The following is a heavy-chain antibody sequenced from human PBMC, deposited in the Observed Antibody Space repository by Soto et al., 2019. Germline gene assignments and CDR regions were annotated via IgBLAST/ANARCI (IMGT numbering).Heavy chain of an antibody. Sequence: PSETLSLTCTVSGGSISSYYWSWIRQPPGKGLEWIGYIYYSGSTNYNPSLKSRVTISVDTSKNQFSLKLSSVTAADTAVYYCARAGYYYYAMDVWGQGTTVTVSS. CDR1: GGSISSYY. CDR3: ARAGYYYYAMDV. V-gene: IGHV4-59*01. J-gene: IGHJ6*02. CDR2: IYYSGST.